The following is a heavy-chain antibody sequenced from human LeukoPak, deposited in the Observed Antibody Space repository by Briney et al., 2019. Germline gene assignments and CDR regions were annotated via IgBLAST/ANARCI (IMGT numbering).Heavy chain of an antibody. J-gene: IGHJ4*02. CDR1: GFTFSSSA. CDR2: ISNNGGYT. CDR3: AKNSGSPNYFDY. D-gene: IGHD5-12*01. V-gene: IGHV3-23*01. Sequence: GGSLRLSCAASGFTFSSSAMSWVRQAPGKGLEWVSAISNNGGYTYYADSVQGRFTISRDNSKSTLYLQMNSLRAEDTAVYYCAKNSGSPNYFDYWGQGTLVTVSS.